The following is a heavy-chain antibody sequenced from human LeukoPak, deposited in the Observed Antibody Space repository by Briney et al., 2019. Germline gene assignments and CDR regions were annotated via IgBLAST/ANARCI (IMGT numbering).Heavy chain of an antibody. J-gene: IGHJ4*02. D-gene: IGHD3-22*01. CDR1: GYSLSGGYY. V-gene: IGHV4-38-2*01. Sequence: SETLYLTCAVSGYSLSGGYYWGWIRQPPGKGLEWIGNIFHSGISHYNPSLSSRLTMSVDTSNNPFSLNLRSVTAADTAVYYCVRTTYYYDTSGHLGFDHWGQGTLVTVSS. CDR2: IFHSGIS. CDR3: VRTTYYYDTSGHLGFDH.